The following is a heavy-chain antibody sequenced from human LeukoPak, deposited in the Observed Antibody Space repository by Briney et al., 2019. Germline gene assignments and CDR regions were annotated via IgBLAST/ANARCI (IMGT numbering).Heavy chain of an antibody. D-gene: IGHD2-8*01. J-gene: IGHJ6*02. Sequence: ASVKVSCKASGGTFSSYAISWVRQAPGQGLEWMGIINPSGGSTSYAQKFQGRVTMTRDTSTSAVYMELSSLRSEDTAVYYCARDLVYGDYGMDVWGQGTTVTVSS. CDR2: INPSGGST. CDR1: GGTFSSYA. V-gene: IGHV1-46*01. CDR3: ARDLVYGDYGMDV.